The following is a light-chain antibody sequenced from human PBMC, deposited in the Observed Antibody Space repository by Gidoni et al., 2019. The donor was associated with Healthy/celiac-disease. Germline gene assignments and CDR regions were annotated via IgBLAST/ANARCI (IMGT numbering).Light chain of an antibody. Sequence: DIQMPQSPSTLVASVGDRVTITCRASQIISSWLAWYQQKPGKAPKLLIYKASSLESGVPSRFSGSGSGTEFTLTISSLQPDDFATYYCQQYNSYSRTFGQGTKVEIK. CDR3: QQYNSYSRT. J-gene: IGKJ1*01. CDR2: KAS. CDR1: QIISSW. V-gene: IGKV1-5*03.